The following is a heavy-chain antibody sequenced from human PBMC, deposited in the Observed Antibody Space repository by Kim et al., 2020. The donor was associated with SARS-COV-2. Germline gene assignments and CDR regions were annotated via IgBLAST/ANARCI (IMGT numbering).Heavy chain of an antibody. D-gene: IGHD4-17*01. V-gene: IGHV3-21*01. CDR3: ARDSPTTVTHVDY. J-gene: IGHJ4*02. CDR2: ISSTSSYI. CDR1: GFTFSSYN. Sequence: WGSLRLSCAASGFTFSSYNMNWVRQAPGKGLEWVSSISSTSSYIYYADSVKGRFTISRDNAKNSLYLQMNSLRAEDTAVYYCARDSPTTVTHVDYWGQGT.